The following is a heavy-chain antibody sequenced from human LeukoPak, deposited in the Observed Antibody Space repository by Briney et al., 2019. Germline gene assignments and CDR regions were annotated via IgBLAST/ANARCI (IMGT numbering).Heavy chain of an antibody. D-gene: IGHD3-16*01. CDR1: GDSIRRAGYY. V-gene: IGHV4-61*08. CDR3: ARHNDRSFGGLDY. Sequence: SQTLSLTCTVSGDSIRRAGYYWTWIRLRPGKGLEWIGYIYYSGSTKYSPSLKSRVTISVDTSKNQFSLKLSSVTAADTAVYFCARHNDRSFGGLDYWGQGMLVTVSS. CDR2: IYYSGST. J-gene: IGHJ4*02.